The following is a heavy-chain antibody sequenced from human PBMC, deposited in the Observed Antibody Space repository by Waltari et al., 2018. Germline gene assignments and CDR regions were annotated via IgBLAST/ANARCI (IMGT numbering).Heavy chain of an antibody. V-gene: IGHV3-53*01. CDR2: IHSAGST. CDR3: ARAPTITSVLDY. CDR1: VLTAGDNY. J-gene: IGHJ4*02. D-gene: IGHD4-4*01. Sequence: EVQLVEYGGDLNQPGGPQRLSRITSVLTAGDNYIYRIRQAPGKGLEWVSVIHSAGSTFYADSVRGRFTVSRDDSQNTVYLQMNFLTTDDTAVYYCARAPTITSVLDYWGQGTLVTVSS.